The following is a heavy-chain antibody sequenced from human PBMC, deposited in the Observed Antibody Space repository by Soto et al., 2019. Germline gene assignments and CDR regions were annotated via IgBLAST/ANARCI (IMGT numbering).Heavy chain of an antibody. V-gene: IGHV3-33*01. D-gene: IGHD3-3*01. CDR3: ARDGLNYDFWSGYPSDGMDV. CDR1: GFTFSSYG. J-gene: IGHJ6*02. Sequence: GGSLRLSCAASGFTFSSYGMHWVRQAPGKGLEWVAVIWYDGSNKYYADSVKGRFTISRDNSKNTLYLQMNSLRAEDTAVYYCARDGLNYDFWSGYPSDGMDVWGQGTTVTVSS. CDR2: IWYDGSNK.